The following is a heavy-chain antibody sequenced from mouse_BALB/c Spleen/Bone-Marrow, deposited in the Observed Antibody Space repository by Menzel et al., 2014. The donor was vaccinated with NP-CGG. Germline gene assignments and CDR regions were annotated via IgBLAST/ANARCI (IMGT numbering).Heavy chain of an antibody. CDR1: GYTFTSYT. J-gene: IGHJ1*01. Sequence: VQLVESGAELARPGASVKMSCKASGYTFTSYTMHWVKQRPGQGLEWIGYVNPSSGYTNYNQKFKDEATLTADKSSSTAYMQLSSLTSEDSAVYYCARSLRWYFDVWGAGTTVTVSS. V-gene: IGHV1-4*01. CDR3: ARSLRWYFDV. D-gene: IGHD1-1*01. CDR2: VNPSSGYT.